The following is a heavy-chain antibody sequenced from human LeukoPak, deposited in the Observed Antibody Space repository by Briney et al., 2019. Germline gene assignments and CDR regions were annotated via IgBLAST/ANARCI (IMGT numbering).Heavy chain of an antibody. V-gene: IGHV4-39*01. D-gene: IGHD3-10*01. CDR1: GGSISSSSYY. CDR2: IYYSGST. J-gene: IGHJ4*02. CDR3: ATYASGSYYRGGY. Sequence: PSETLSLTCTVSGGSISSSSYYWGWIRQPPGKGLEWIGSIYYSGSTYYNPSLKSRVTISVDTSKNQFSLKLSSVTAAGTAVYYCATYASGSYYRGGYWGQGTLVTVSP.